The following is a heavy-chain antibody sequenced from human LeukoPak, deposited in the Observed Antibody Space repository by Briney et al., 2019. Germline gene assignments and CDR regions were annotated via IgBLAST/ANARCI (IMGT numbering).Heavy chain of an antibody. V-gene: IGHV4-4*09. J-gene: IGHJ4*02. D-gene: IGHD2-2*01. Sequence: PSETLSLTCTVSGGSISNYYSSWVRQPPGKGLELIGCIYTGGNTNYNPSLKSRVTISEDTSNNQFSLKLSSVTAADTAVYYCAGLYCSSTSCYWDYWGQGTLVTVSS. CDR3: AGLYCSSTSCYWDY. CDR1: GGSISNYY. CDR2: IYTGGNT.